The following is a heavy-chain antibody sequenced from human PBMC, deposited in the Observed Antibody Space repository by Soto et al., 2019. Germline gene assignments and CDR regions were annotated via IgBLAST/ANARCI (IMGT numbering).Heavy chain of an antibody. D-gene: IGHD6-13*01. CDR2: ISGSGGST. J-gene: IGHJ3*02. Sequence: RGSLRLSCAASGFTFSSYAMSWVRQAPGKGLEWVSAISGSGGSTYYADSVKGRFTISRDNSKNTLYLQMNSLRAEDTAVYYCAKDPNSWHAFDIWGQGTMVTVSS. V-gene: IGHV3-23*01. CDR1: GFTFSSYA. CDR3: AKDPNSWHAFDI.